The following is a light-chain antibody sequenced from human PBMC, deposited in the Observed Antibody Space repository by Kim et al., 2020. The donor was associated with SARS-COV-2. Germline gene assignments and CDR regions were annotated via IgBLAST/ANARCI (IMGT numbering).Light chain of an antibody. CDR1: SLRSYY. J-gene: IGLJ3*02. CDR3: NSRDSSGNHLV. Sequence: SSELTQDPAVSVALGQTVRITCQGDSLRSYYASWYQQKPGQAPVLVIYGKNNRPSGIPDRFSGSSSGNTASLTITGAQAEDEADYYCNSRDSSGNHLVFGGGTQGTV. CDR2: GKN. V-gene: IGLV3-19*01.